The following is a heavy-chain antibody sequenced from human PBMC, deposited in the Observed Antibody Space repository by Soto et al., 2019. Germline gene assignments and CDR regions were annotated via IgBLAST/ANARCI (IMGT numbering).Heavy chain of an antibody. Sequence: GGSLRLSCAAFGFTFSSYDMHWVRQATGKGLEWVSAISTAGDTYYPGSVKGRFTISRENAKNSLYLQMNSLRAEDAAVYYCARSYYDFWSGSAYYYMDVWGKGTTVTVSS. CDR2: ISTAGDT. CDR1: GFTFSSYD. CDR3: ARSYYDFWSGSAYYYMDV. V-gene: IGHV3-13*01. J-gene: IGHJ6*03. D-gene: IGHD3-3*01.